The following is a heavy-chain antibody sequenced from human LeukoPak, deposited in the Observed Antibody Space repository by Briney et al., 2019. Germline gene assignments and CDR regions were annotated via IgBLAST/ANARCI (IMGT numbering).Heavy chain of an antibody. CDR3: AKDHYGSGSYYNFYYYFYMDV. CDR2: IRYDGSSK. Sequence: GGSLRLSCAASGFTFSSYGMHWVGQAPGKGLEWVAFIRYDGSSKYYGESVKGRFTISRDNSWNTLYLQMNSLRAEDTAVYYCAKDHYGSGSYYNFYYYFYMDVWGKGTTVTVSS. CDR1: GFTFSSYG. V-gene: IGHV3-30*02. D-gene: IGHD3-10*01. J-gene: IGHJ6*03.